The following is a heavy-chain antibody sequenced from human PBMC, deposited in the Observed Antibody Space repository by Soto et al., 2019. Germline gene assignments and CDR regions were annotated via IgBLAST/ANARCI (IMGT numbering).Heavy chain of an antibody. CDR3: TTDLDSGDNVRVDYYYYYYMDV. V-gene: IGHV3-15*01. CDR2: IKSKTDGGTT. D-gene: IGHD4-17*01. Sequence: EVQLVESGGGLVKPGGSLRLSCAASGFTFSNAWMSWVRQAPGKGLEWVGRIKSKTDGGTTDYAAPVKGRFTISRDDSKNTLYLQMTSLKSEDTSVYYCTTDLDSGDNVRVDYYYYYYMDVWGKGTTVTVSS. J-gene: IGHJ6*03. CDR1: GFTFSNAW.